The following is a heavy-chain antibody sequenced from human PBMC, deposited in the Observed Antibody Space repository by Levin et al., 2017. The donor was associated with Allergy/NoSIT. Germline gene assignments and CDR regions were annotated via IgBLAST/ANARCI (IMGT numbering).Heavy chain of an antibody. J-gene: IGHJ3*02. CDR2: ISYDGSNK. V-gene: IGHV3-30*18. Sequence: GGSLRLSCAASGFTFSSYGMHWVRQAPGKGLEWVAVISYDGSNKYYADSVKGRFTISRDNSKNTLYLQMNSLRAEDTAVYYCAKDGQGSGTPGVSAFDIWGQGTMVTVSS. CDR3: AKDGQGSGTPGVSAFDI. D-gene: IGHD1-26*01. CDR1: GFTFSSYG.